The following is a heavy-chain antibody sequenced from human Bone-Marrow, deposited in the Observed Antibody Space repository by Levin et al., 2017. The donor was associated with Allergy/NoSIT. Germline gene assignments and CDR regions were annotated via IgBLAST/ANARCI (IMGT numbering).Heavy chain of an antibody. CDR2: ITSDGSSK. V-gene: IGHV3-30*18. J-gene: IGHJ6*02. CDR1: GFSFSTYG. Sequence: GGSLRLSCAASGFSFSTYGIHWVRQAPGKGLEWVALITSDGSSKFFADSVKGRFTISRDNSKNTLHLQMNSLRPEDTAVYYCAKGGDMDVWGQGTTVTVSS. D-gene: IGHD3-10*01. CDR3: AKGGDMDV.